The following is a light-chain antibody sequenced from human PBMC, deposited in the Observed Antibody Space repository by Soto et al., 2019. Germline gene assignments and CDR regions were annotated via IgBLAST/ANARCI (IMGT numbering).Light chain of an antibody. Sequence: QSVLTQPPSVSGAPGQRVTISCTGSSSNIGSEYEVHWYKQLPGTAPKLMIYNVYDRPSGISYRFSGSKSGNTASLTISGLQGEDEADYYCSAYTVSRTYVFGTGTKVTVL. J-gene: IGLJ1*01. CDR2: NVY. CDR1: SSNIGSEYE. CDR3: SAYTVSRTYV. V-gene: IGLV1-40*01.